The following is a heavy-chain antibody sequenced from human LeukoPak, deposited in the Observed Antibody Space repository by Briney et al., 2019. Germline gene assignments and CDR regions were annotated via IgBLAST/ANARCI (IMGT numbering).Heavy chain of an antibody. D-gene: IGHD3-22*01. CDR2: IIPIFGTA. Sequence: SVKVSCKASGGTFSSYAISWVRQAPGQGLEWMGRIIPIFGTANYAQKFQGRVTITTDESTSTAYMELSSLRSEDTAVYYCATDGPLGSGYYFTYWGQGTLVTVSS. V-gene: IGHV1-69*05. CDR1: GGTFSSYA. CDR3: ATDGPLGSGYYFTY. J-gene: IGHJ4*02.